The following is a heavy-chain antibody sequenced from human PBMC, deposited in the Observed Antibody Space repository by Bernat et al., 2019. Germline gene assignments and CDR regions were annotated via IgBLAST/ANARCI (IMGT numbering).Heavy chain of an antibody. Sequence: QVQLQESGPGLVKPSQTLSLTCTVSGGSISSGGYYWSWIRQHPGKGLEWIGYIYYSGSTYYNPSLKSRVTISVDTSKNQFSLKLSSVTAADTAVYYCARDQHKDASYCGGDCLSYWYFDLWGRGTLVTVSS. CDR1: GGSISSGGYY. CDR3: ARDQHKDASYCGGDCLSYWYFDL. CDR2: IYYSGST. J-gene: IGHJ2*01. D-gene: IGHD2-21*02. V-gene: IGHV4-31*03.